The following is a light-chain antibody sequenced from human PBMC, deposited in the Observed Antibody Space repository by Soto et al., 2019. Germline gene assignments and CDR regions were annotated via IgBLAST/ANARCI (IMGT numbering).Light chain of an antibody. V-gene: IGLV4-69*01. CDR3: QTWGTGIHVV. CDR2: LNSDGSH. CDR1: SGHSSYA. J-gene: IGLJ2*01. Sequence: QPVLTQSPSASASLGASVKLTCTLSSGHSSYAIAWHQQQPEKGPRYSMKLNSDGSHSKGDGIPDRFSGSNSGAERYLTISSLQSEDEADYYCQTWGTGIHVVFGGGTKLTVL.